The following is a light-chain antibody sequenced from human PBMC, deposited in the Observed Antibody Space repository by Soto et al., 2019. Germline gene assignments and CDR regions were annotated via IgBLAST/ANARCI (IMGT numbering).Light chain of an antibody. Sequence: IVMTQSPATLSLSPGERATLSWRASESVASNYLAWYQQKPGQAPRLLISGASSRATGIPDRFSVSGSGTDFTLTISRLETEDFAVYDCQQYGSSPRTFCQGTKVDIK. CDR3: QQYGSSPRT. J-gene: IGKJ1*01. CDR2: GAS. V-gene: IGKV3-20*01. CDR1: ESVASNY.